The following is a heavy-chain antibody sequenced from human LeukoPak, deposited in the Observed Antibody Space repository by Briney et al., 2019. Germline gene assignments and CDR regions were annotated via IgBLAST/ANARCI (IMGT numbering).Heavy chain of an antibody. CDR1: GFAFSDSS. CDR3: ASSYERASYYYDSSGYYDY. CDR2: ISSTGSAI. Sequence: PGGSLRLSCAASGFAFSDSSMNWVRQAPGKGLEWLSYISSTGSAIYYADSVKGRFTVSRDNARNSLYLQMNSLRAEDTAVYYCASSYERASYYYDSSGYYDYWGQGTLVTVSS. V-gene: IGHV3-48*04. J-gene: IGHJ4*02. D-gene: IGHD3-22*01.